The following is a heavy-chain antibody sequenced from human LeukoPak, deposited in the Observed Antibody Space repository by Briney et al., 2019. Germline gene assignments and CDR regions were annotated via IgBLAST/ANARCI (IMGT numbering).Heavy chain of an antibody. CDR1: GGSISSGGYY. J-gene: IGHJ6*02. D-gene: IGHD6-13*01. CDR3: ARALAQQQLVPLYYYYYGMDV. V-gene: IGHV4-31*03. Sequence: SETLSLTCTVSGGSISSGGYYWRWIRQHPGKGLEWIGYIYYSGSTYYNPSLKSRVTISVDTSKNQFSLKLSSVTAADTAVYYCARALAQQQLVPLYYYYYGMDVWGQGTTVTVSS. CDR2: IYYSGST.